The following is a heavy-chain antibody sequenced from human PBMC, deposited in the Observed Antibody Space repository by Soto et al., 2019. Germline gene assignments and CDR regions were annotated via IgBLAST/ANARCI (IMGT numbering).Heavy chain of an antibody. Sequence: GESLKISCKGSGYSFTSYWIGWVRQMPGKGLEWMGIIYPGDSDTRYSPSFQGQVTISADKSISTAYLQWSSLKASDTAMYYCARHTQKRLFRSPGMDVWGQGTTVTVSS. CDR3: ARHTQKRLFRSPGMDV. V-gene: IGHV5-51*01. J-gene: IGHJ6*02. CDR1: GYSFTSYW. CDR2: IYPGDSDT. D-gene: IGHD2-21*01.